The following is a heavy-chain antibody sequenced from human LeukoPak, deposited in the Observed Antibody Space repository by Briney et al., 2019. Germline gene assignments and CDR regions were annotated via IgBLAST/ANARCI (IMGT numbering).Heavy chain of an antibody. CDR2: ISGSGGST. CDR1: GFTFSSYE. D-gene: IGHD3-10*01. CDR3: AKGPGNYYYYYYMDV. J-gene: IGHJ6*03. V-gene: IGHV3-23*01. Sequence: GGSLRLSCAASGFTFSSYEMNWVRQAPGKGLEWVSAISGSGGSTYYADSVKGRFTISRDNSKNTLYLQMNSLRAEDTAVYYCAKGPGNYYYYYYMDVWGKGTTVTISS.